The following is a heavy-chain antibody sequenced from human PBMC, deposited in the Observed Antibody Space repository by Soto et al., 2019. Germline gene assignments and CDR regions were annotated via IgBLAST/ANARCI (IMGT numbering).Heavy chain of an antibody. CDR2: ISSASDYS. CDR3: ARHDYSNEHWFDT. V-gene: IGHV3-11*06. D-gene: IGHD4-4*01. CDR1: GFTFSDYY. J-gene: IGHJ5*02. Sequence: LRLSCTASGFTFSDYYMSWIRQAPGKGLEWISYISSASDYSTYADSVKGRFTISRDNAKNSLYLQLNNVRPDDTALYFCARHDYSNEHWFDTWGLGTAVTVSS.